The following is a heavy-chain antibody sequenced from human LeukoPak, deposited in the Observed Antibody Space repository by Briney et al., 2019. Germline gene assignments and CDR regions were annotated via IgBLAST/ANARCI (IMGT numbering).Heavy chain of an antibody. CDR1: GYTFTGYY. V-gene: IGHV1-2*02. CDR2: INPNSGGT. D-gene: IGHD7-27*01. J-gene: IGHJ4*02. CDR3: ARDKFELGILTYYFDY. Sequence: GASVKVSCKASGYTFTGYYMHWVRQAPGQGLEWMGWINPNSGGTNYAQKFQGRVTMTRDTSISTAYMELSRLRSDDTAVYYCARDKFELGILTYYFDYWGQGTLVTVSS.